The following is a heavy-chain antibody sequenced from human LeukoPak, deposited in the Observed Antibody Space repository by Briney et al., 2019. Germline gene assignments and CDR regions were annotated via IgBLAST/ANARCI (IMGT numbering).Heavy chain of an antibody. V-gene: IGHV1-69*13. J-gene: IGHJ4*02. CDR1: GGTFSSYA. D-gene: IGHD2-15*01. CDR3: ARERGYCSGGSCYSRVY. CDR2: IIPIFGTA. Sequence: ASVNVSCEVSGGTFSSYAISWVRQAPGQGLEWMGEIIPIFGTANYAQKFRGGVTITADESTRKAYMELSSLRSEDTAVYYCARERGYCSGGSCYSRVYWGQGTLVTVSS.